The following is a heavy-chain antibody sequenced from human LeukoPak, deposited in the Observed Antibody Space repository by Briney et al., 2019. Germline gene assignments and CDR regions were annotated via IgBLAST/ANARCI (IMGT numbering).Heavy chain of an antibody. Sequence: KPSETLSLTCAVYGGSFSGYFWSWIRQPPGKGLEWIGEINHSGRTYFNPSLKSRVTLSVDTSKNQFSLKLTSVTAADTAVYYCARGQYERNPWGQGTLVTVSS. CDR1: GGSFSGYF. J-gene: IGHJ5*02. V-gene: IGHV4-34*01. D-gene: IGHD2/OR15-2a*01. CDR2: INHSGRT. CDR3: ARGQYERNP.